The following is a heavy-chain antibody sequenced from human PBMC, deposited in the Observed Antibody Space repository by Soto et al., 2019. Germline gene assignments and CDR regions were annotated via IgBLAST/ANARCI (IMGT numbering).Heavy chain of an antibody. D-gene: IGHD3-22*01. V-gene: IGHV4-34*01. Sequence: QVQLQQWGAGLLKASETLSLTCGVYGGSLSGYYWGWIRQPPGKGLEWIGEINESGGTNYNPSPKSRFTISVDTSKMHFSLTLSSVTAADTAVYYCARGAYYDSSGYFPGWFDPWGQGTLVTVSS. J-gene: IGHJ5*02. CDR1: GGSLSGYY. CDR3: ARGAYYDSSGYFPGWFDP. CDR2: INESGGT.